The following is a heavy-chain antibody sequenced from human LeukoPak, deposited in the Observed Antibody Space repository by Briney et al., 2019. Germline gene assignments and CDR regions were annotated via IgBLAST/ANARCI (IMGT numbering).Heavy chain of an antibody. D-gene: IGHD6-19*01. CDR1: GFTVSSNY. CDR2: IYSGGST. J-gene: IGHJ4*02. V-gene: IGHV3-53*01. CDR3: ARAKKSGWYDEAFDY. Sequence: GVSLRLSCAASGFTVSSNYMSWVRQAPGKGLEWVSVIYSGGSTYYADSVKGRFTISRDNSKNTLYLQMNSLRAEDTAVYYCARAKKSGWYDEAFDYWGQGTLVTVSS.